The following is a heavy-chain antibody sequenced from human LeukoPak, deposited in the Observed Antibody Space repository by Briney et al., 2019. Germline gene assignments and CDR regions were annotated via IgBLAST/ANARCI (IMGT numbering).Heavy chain of an antibody. J-gene: IGHJ5*02. Sequence: SVKVSCKASGGTFSSYAISWVRQAPGQGLEWMGRIIPIFGTANYAQKFQGRVTITTDESTSTAYMELSSLRSEDTAVYYCARDHYSYGYGWFDPWGQGTLVTVSS. V-gene: IGHV1-69*05. CDR2: IIPIFGTA. CDR3: ARDHYSYGYGWFDP. CDR1: GGTFSSYA. D-gene: IGHD5-18*01.